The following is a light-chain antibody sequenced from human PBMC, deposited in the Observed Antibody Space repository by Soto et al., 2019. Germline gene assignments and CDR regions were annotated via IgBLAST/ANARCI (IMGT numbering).Light chain of an antibody. CDR2: EVS. CDR3: SSYTSSSTSYV. V-gene: IGLV2-14*01. J-gene: IGLJ1*01. CDR1: SSDVGGYNY. Sequence: QSVLTQPASVSGSPGQSITISCTGTSSDVGGYNYVSWYQQHPGRVPKLMIYEVSNRPSGVSNRFSGSKSGDTASLTISGLQAEDEADYYCSSYTSSSTSYVFGTGTKV.